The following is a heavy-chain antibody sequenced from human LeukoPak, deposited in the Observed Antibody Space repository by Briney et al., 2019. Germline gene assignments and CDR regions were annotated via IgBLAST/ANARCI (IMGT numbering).Heavy chain of an antibody. Sequence: GGSLRLSCAASGFTFSDYYMSWIRQAPGKGLEWVSYISSSSSYTNYADSVRGRFTISRDDSKNTLYLQMDSLRAEDTAVYYCARDLNFRLDYWGQGTLVTVSS. CDR3: ARDLNFRLDY. V-gene: IGHV3-11*06. D-gene: IGHD1-1*01. J-gene: IGHJ4*02. CDR2: ISSSSSYT. CDR1: GFTFSDYY.